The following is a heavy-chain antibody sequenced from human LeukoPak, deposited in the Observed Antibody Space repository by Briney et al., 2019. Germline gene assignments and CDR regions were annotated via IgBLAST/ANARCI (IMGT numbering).Heavy chain of an antibody. CDR1: GGTFSSYA. Sequence: SVKVSCKASGGTFSSYAIVWVRQAPGQGLEWMGGIIPIFGTANYAQKFQGRVTITADESTSTAYMELSSLRSEDTAVYYCARATPRWGYCSSTSCYSAVDYWGQGTLVTVSS. J-gene: IGHJ4*02. V-gene: IGHV1-69*13. D-gene: IGHD2-2*01. CDR3: ARATPRWGYCSSTSCYSAVDY. CDR2: IIPIFGTA.